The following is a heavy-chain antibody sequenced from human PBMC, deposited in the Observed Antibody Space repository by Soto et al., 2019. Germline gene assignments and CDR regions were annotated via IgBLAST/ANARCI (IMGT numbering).Heavy chain of an antibody. Sequence: PGGSLRLSCAASGFTFSSYSMNWVRQAPGKGLEWVSYISSSSSTIYYADSVKGRFTISRDNAKNSLYLQMNSLRDEDTAVYYCARDCGGNPGFDYYYGMDVWGQGTTVTVSS. V-gene: IGHV3-48*02. CDR3: ARDCGGNPGFDYYYGMDV. CDR2: ISSSSSTI. D-gene: IGHD2-15*01. J-gene: IGHJ6*02. CDR1: GFTFSSYS.